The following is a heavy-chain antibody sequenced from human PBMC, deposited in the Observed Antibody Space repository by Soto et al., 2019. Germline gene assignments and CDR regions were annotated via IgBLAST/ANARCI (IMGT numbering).Heavy chain of an antibody. CDR3: ARAVGAVLDP. D-gene: IGHD3-10*01. J-gene: IGHJ5*02. V-gene: IGHV1-18*04. Sequence: QVQLVQSAAEVKKPGASVTVSCKASGYSYSTYSFSWVRQAPGRGLEWMGWIGAVNGNTKDAQKFQGRATMTTDTSTTTVYLELGSLTSDDTAVYYCARAVGAVLDPWGQGTLVTVSS. CDR2: IGAVNGNT. CDR1: GYSYSTYS.